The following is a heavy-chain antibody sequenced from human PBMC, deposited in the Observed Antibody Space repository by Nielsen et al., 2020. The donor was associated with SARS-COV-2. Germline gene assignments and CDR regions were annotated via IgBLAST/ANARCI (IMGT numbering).Heavy chain of an antibody. J-gene: IGHJ5*02. CDR2: ISAYNGNT. D-gene: IGHD3-10*01. Sequence: ASVKVSCKASGYTFTSYGISWVRQAPGQGLEWMGWISAYNGNTNYAQKLQGRVTMTTDTSTSTAYMELRSLRSEDTAVYYCATGEGFGVSIRHNWFDPWGQGTLVTVSS. CDR3: ATGEGFGVSIRHNWFDP. CDR1: GYTFTSYG. V-gene: IGHV1-18*04.